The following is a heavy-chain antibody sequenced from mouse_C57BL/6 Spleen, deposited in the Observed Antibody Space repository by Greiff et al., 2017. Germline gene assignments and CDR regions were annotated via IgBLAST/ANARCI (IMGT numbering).Heavy chain of an antibody. D-gene: IGHD1-1*01. J-gene: IGHJ4*01. CDR3: ASYYYGSSDEDYAMDY. V-gene: IGHV1-72*01. CDR1: GYTFTSYW. Sequence: QVQLQQPGAELVKPGASVKLSCKASGYTFTSYWMHWVKQRPGRGLEWIGRIDPNSGGTKYNEKFKSKAKLTVDKPSSTSYMQLSSLTSEDSAVYYCASYYYGSSDEDYAMDYWGQGTSVTVSS. CDR2: IDPNSGGT.